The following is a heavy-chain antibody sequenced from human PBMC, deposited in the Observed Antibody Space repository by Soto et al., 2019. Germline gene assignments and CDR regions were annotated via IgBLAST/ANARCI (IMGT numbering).Heavy chain of an antibody. CDR3: ARGSVFDY. CDR1: GFTFISYG. J-gene: IGHJ4*02. Sequence: QVQMVASGGGVVQPGRSLRLPCAASGFTFISYGMHWVRQAPGKGLEWVAVIGYEGSNKYYADSVKGRFTISRDNSKNTLYLQMNSLRAEDTAVYDCARGSVFDYWGQGTLVTVSS. CDR2: IGYEGSNK. V-gene: IGHV3-33*01.